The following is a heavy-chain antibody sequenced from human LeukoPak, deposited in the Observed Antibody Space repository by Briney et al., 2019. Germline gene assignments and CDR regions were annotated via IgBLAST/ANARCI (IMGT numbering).Heavy chain of an antibody. Sequence: ASVKVSCKASGGTFSSYAISWVRQAAGQGLEWMGGIIPIFGTANYAQKFQGRVTITADESTSTAYMELSSLRSEDTAAYYCARGRSAVVPAAPTSYGMDVWGQGTTVTVSS. CDR2: IIPIFGTA. CDR1: GGTFSSYA. J-gene: IGHJ6*02. V-gene: IGHV1-69*13. D-gene: IGHD2-2*01. CDR3: ARGRSAVVPAAPTSYGMDV.